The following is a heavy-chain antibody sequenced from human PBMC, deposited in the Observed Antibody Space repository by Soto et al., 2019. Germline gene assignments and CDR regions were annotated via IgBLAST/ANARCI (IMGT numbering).Heavy chain of an antibody. Sequence: GASVKVSCKASGCTFSSYAISWVRQAPGQGLEWMGGIIPIFGTANYAQKFQGRVTITADESTSTAYMELSSLRSEDTAVYYCARDHLYSGYSYGYNYYYGMDVWGQGTTVTVSS. CDR1: GCTFSSYA. J-gene: IGHJ6*02. V-gene: IGHV1-69*13. CDR3: ARDHLYSGYSYGYNYYYGMDV. CDR2: IIPIFGTA. D-gene: IGHD5-18*01.